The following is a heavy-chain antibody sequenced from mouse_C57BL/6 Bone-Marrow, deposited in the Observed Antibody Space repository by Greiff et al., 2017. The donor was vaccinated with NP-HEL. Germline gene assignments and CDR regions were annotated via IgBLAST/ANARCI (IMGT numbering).Heavy chain of an antibody. CDR1: GFTFSNYW. D-gene: IGHD2-5*01. Sequence: EVKLVESGGGLVQPGGSMKLSCVASGFTFSNYWMNWVRQSPEKGLEWVAQIRLKSDNYATHYAESVKGRFTISRDDSKSSVYLQMNNLRAEDTGIYYCTGESYYSNPFAYWGQGTLVTVSA. CDR3: TGESYYSNPFAY. V-gene: IGHV6-3*01. J-gene: IGHJ3*01. CDR2: IRLKSDNYAT.